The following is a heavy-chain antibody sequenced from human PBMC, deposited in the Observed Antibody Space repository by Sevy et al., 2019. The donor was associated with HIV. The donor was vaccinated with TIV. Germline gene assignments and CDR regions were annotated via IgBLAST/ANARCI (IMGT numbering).Heavy chain of an antibody. CDR2: IKQDESER. J-gene: IGHJ4*02. Sequence: GGSLRLSCAASGFSFSNYWMHWVRQAPGKGLEWVANIKQDESERYYVATVKGGFTISRDNAKNSVYLEMNSLRPDDTAIYYCAKGNSGSFDYWGQGTLVTVSS. CDR3: AKGNSGSFDY. CDR1: GFSFSNYW. D-gene: IGHD3-10*01. V-gene: IGHV3-7*01.